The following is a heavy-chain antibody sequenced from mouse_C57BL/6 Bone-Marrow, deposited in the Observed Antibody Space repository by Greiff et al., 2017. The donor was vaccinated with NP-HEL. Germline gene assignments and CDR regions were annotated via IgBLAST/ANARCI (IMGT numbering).Heavy chain of an antibody. CDR3: ARHNGRGFAY. J-gene: IGHJ3*01. D-gene: IGHD6-1*01. Sequence: DVMLVESGGDLVKPGGSLKLSCAASGFTFSSYGMSWVRQTPDKRLEWVATISSGGSYTYYPDSVKGRFTISRDNAKNTLYLQMSSLKSEDTAMYYCARHNGRGFAYWGQGTLVTVSA. V-gene: IGHV5-6*02. CDR1: GFTFSSYG. CDR2: ISSGGSYT.